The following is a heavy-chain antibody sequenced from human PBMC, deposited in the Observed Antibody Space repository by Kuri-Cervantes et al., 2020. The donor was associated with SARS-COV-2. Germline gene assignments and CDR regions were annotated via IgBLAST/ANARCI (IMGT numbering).Heavy chain of an antibody. D-gene: IGHD6-19*01. V-gene: IGHV4-61*01. CDR1: GYSISSGYY. CDR2: IYYSGST. J-gene: IGHJ6*02. CDR3: ARGRSGWPSYVDYYGMDV. Sequence: ESLKIPCTVSGYSISSGYYWRWIRQPPGKALEWIGYIYYSGSTNHNPSLKSRVTISADTSKNQFSLKLSSVTAADTAVYYCARGRSGWPSYVDYYGMDVWGQGTTVTVSS.